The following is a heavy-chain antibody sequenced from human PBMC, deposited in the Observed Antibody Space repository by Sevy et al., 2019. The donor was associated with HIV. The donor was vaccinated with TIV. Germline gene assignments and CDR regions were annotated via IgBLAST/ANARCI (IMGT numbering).Heavy chain of an antibody. J-gene: IGHJ6*03. CDR1: GGSISSGSYY. Sequence: SETLSLTCTVAGGSISSGSYYWSWIRQPAGKGLEGIGRIDTSGSTNYNPSLKSRVTISVDTSKNQFSLKLSSVTAADTAVYYCAREISGWYGYYYYMDVWGKGTTVTVSS. D-gene: IGHD6-19*01. V-gene: IGHV4-61*02. CDR3: AREISGWYGYYYYMDV. CDR2: IDTSGST.